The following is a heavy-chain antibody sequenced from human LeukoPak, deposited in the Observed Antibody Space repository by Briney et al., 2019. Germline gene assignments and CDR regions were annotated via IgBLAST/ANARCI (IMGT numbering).Heavy chain of an antibody. Sequence: ASVKVSCKASGYTFTSYDINWVRQATGQGLEWMGWMNPNSGNTGYAQKFQGRVTMTRNTSISTAYMELSSLRSEDTGVYYCARGILRQQLVHTYWGQGTLVTVSS. CDR2: MNPNSGNT. J-gene: IGHJ4*02. V-gene: IGHV1-8*01. CDR1: GYTFTSYD. D-gene: IGHD6-13*01. CDR3: ARGILRQQLVHTY.